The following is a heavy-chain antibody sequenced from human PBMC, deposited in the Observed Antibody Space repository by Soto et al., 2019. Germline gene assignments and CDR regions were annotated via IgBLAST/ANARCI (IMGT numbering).Heavy chain of an antibody. D-gene: IGHD6-13*01. CDR3: AREGGAAAGTGGWFDP. J-gene: IGHJ5*02. V-gene: IGHV4-59*01. CDR1: GGSISSYY. CDR2: IYYSGST. Sequence: QVQLQESGPGLVKPSETLSLTCTVSGGSISSYYWSWIRQPPGKGLEWIGYIYYSGSTNYNPSLKSRVAISVDPSKNQFSLKLSSVTAADTAVYYCAREGGAAAGTGGWFDPWGQGTLVTVSS.